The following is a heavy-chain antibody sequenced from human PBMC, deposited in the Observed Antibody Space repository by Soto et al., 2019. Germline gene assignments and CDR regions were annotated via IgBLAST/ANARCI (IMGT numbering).Heavy chain of an antibody. J-gene: IGHJ6*02. CDR2: IYYSGST. V-gene: IGHV4-39*01. CDR3: ARQVTRITMVRGVIPYYYYGMDV. CDR1: GISIISSSYY. D-gene: IGHD3-10*01. Sequence: SETLSLTCTLSGISIISSSYYWGWIRKPPGKGLEWIGSIYYSGSTYYNPSLKSRVTISVDTSKNQFSLKLSSVTAADTAVYYCARQVTRITMVRGVIPYYYYGMDVWGQGTTVT.